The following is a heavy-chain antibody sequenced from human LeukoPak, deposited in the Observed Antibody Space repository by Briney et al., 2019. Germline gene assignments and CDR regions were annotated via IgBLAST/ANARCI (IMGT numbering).Heavy chain of an antibody. CDR1: GFTFSNAW. V-gene: IGHV3-53*01. CDR3: ARGGTYCGVDCYATNH. J-gene: IGHJ5*02. D-gene: IGHD2-21*02. CDR2: IYSGGST. Sequence: GGSLRLSCAASGFTFSNAWMSWVRQAPGKGLEWVSVIYSGGSTYYADSVKGRFTISRDNSKNTLYLQMNSLRAEDTAVYYCARGGTYCGVDCYATNHWGQGTLVTVSS.